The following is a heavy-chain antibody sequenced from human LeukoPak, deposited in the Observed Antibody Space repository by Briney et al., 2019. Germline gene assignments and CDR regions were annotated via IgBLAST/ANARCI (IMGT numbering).Heavy chain of an antibody. Sequence: SQTLSLICTVSGRSISSGSYYWSWIRQPAGKGLEKIGRIYTSGSTNYNPSLKSRVTISVDTSKNQCSLKLSSVTAADTAVYYCARDLGNDYPNWGQGTLVTVSS. J-gene: IGHJ4*02. CDR2: IYTSGST. CDR1: GRSISSGSYY. D-gene: IGHD4-11*01. CDR3: ARDLGNDYPN. V-gene: IGHV4-61*02.